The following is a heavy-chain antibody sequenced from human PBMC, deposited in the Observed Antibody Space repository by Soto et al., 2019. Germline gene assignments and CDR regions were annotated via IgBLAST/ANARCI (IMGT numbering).Heavy chain of an antibody. V-gene: IGHV3-23*01. D-gene: IGHD6-19*01. CDR1: GFTFSSYA. CDR3: AKDPRGGSGRLPYYFDY. Sequence: EVQLLESGGGLVQPGGSLRLSCAASGFTFSSYAMSWVRQAPGKGLEWVSAISGSGGSTYYADSVKGRFTISRDNSKNTLYLQMNSLRAEDTAVYYCAKDPRGGSGRLPYYFDYWGQGTLVTVSS. CDR2: ISGSGGST. J-gene: IGHJ4*02.